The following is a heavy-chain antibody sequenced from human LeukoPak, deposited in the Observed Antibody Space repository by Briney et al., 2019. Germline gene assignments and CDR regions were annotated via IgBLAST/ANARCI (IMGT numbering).Heavy chain of an antibody. D-gene: IGHD2-2*01. Sequence: GGSLRLSCAAPGFNITTKYMSWVRQAPGKGLEWVSVIYNNGRIYYAESVKGRFNISRDISKNMVYLQMNSLRAEDTAVYYCARESWSSLTWGQGTLVTVSS. CDR3: ARESWSSLT. CDR1: GFNITTKY. CDR2: IYNNGRI. J-gene: IGHJ5*02. V-gene: IGHV3-53*01.